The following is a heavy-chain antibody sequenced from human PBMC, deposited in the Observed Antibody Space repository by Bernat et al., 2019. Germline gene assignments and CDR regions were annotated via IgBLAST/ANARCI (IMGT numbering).Heavy chain of an antibody. V-gene: IGHV3-13*01. CDR3: ARVLSEEGYFDL. Sequence: EVQLVESGGGLVQPGGSLRLSCAASGFTFSSYDMHWVRQATGKGLEWVSAIGTAGDTYYPGSVKGRFTISRENAKNSLYLQMNSLRAEDTAMYYCARVLSEEGYFDLWGRGTLVTVSS. CDR2: IGTAGDT. J-gene: IGHJ2*01. D-gene: IGHD3-3*01. CDR1: GFTFSSYD.